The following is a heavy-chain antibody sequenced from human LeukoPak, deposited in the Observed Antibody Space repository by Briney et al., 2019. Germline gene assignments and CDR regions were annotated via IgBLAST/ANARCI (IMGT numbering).Heavy chain of an antibody. Sequence: PGGSLRLSCAPSGFMFNDYALHWVRQAPGKGLEWVSSISWNSGNMYYVDSVKSRFTISRDNAKNSLSLQMNSLIPEDTALYYCAKGPGLGAGKRYLDLWGRGTLVIVSS. V-gene: IGHV3-9*01. D-gene: IGHD6-13*01. J-gene: IGHJ2*01. CDR3: AKGPGLGAGKRYLDL. CDR2: ISWNSGNM. CDR1: GFMFNDYA.